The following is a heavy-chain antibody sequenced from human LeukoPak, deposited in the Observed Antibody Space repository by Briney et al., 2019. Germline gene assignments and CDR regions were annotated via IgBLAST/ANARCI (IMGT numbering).Heavy chain of an antibody. Sequence: GGSLRLSCAASGFTVSSNDMSWVRQAPGKGLECISVIYSGGSTDYADSVKGRFTISRDNSKNTLYLQMNSLRAEDTAVYYCARSGVYYGSGSYYEDYWGQGTLVTVSS. D-gene: IGHD3-10*01. CDR1: GFTVSSND. V-gene: IGHV3-53*01. J-gene: IGHJ4*02. CDR3: ARSGVYYGSGSYYEDY. CDR2: IYSGGST.